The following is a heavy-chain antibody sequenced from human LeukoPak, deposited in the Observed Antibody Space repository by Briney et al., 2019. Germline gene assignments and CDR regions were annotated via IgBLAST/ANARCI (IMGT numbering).Heavy chain of an antibody. Sequence: PGRSLRLSCAASGFTFSSYGMHWVRQAPGKGLEWVAFIRYDGSNKYYADSVKGRFTISRDNSKNTLYLQMNSLRAEDTAVYYCAKHIVVVPAAITDYWGQGTLVTVSS. CDR1: GFTFSSYG. CDR2: IRYDGSNK. D-gene: IGHD2-2*01. V-gene: IGHV3-30*02. J-gene: IGHJ4*02. CDR3: AKHIVVVPAAITDY.